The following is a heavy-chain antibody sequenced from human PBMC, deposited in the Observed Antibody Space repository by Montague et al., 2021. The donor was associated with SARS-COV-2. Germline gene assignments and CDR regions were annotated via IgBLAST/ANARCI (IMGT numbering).Heavy chain of an antibody. CDR1: NVSINNYT. V-gene: IGHV4-59*01. D-gene: IGHD5-24*01. CDR2: IYNSGTT. CDR3: ATDDGPGRPADFDY. Sequence: SETLSLTCTVSNVSINNYTRGWIRHAPRKGLEWIGHIYNSGTTANNPPPRSRVTISMDTSTNQFSLTMKSVTTADTATDYCATDDGPGRPADFDYWGQGTLVTVSS. J-gene: IGHJ4*02.